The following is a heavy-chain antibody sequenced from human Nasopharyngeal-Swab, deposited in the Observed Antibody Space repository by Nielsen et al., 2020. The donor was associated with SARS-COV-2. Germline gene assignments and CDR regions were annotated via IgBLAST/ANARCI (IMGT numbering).Heavy chain of an antibody. Sequence: GSLRLSCAVSGSSISSGYYWGWTRQPPGKGLEWIGSIYHSGSTYYNPSLKSRVTISVDTSKNQFSLKLSSVTAADTAVYYCARVFGVVNPYYYYYYMDVWGKGTTVTVSS. CDR2: IYHSGST. CDR3: ARVFGVVNPYYYYYYMDV. V-gene: IGHV4-38-2*01. J-gene: IGHJ6*03. D-gene: IGHD3-3*01. CDR1: GSSISSGYY.